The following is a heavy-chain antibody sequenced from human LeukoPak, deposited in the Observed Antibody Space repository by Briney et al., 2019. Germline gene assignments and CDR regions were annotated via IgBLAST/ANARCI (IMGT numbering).Heavy chain of an antibody. CDR2: IRDKAYGGTT. V-gene: IGHV3-49*01. CDR3: TVADVFDSNRYYCFNY. Sequence: GGSLRLSCTTSGFTLGDYPVGWFRQAPGRGLDWVGFIRDKAYGGTTEYAASVKGRFTISRDSSKTIAYLEMNSLQTEDSGIYYCTVADVFDSNRYYCFNYWGQGTLVTVSS. D-gene: IGHD3-22*01. J-gene: IGHJ4*02. CDR1: GFTLGDYP.